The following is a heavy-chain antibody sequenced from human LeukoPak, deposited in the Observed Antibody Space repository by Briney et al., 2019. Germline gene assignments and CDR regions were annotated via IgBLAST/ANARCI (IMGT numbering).Heavy chain of an antibody. J-gene: IGHJ4*02. CDR3: ARDSGID. V-gene: IGHV3-30*04. Sequence: PGRSLRLSCAASGFTFSSYAMHWVRQAPGKGLEWVAVISYDGSNKYYADSVKGRFTISRDNSKNTLYLQMNSLRAEDTAVYYCARDSGIDRGQGTLVTVSS. CDR2: ISYDGSNK. D-gene: IGHD3-10*01. CDR1: GFTFSSYA.